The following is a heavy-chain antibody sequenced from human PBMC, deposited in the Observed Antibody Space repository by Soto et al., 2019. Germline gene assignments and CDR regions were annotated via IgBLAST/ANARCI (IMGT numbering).Heavy chain of an antibody. J-gene: IGHJ3*02. CDR1: GFTFSDHY. Sequence: EVQLVESGGGLVQPGGSLRLSCAASGFTFSDHYMDWVRQAPGKGLEWVGRTRNKANSYTTEYAVSVKGRFTISRDDSKHSLYLQMNSLKTEDTAVYYCEQGSGYRDAFDIWGQGTMVTVSS. V-gene: IGHV3-72*01. D-gene: IGHD3-22*01. CDR3: EQGSGYRDAFDI. CDR2: TRNKANSYTT.